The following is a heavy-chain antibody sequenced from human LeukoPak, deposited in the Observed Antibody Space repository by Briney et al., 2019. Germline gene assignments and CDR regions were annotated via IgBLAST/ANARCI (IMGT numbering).Heavy chain of an antibody. CDR3: AHLGAYYYYGMDV. Sequence: GGSLRLSCAASGFTFDDYAMHWVRQAPGKGLEWVSGITWNRDNIGYGDSVKGRFTISRDNVKNVLYLQMTSLRPEDTALYYCAHLGAYYYYGMDVWGQGTTVTVSS. D-gene: IGHD1-26*01. J-gene: IGHJ6*02. CDR2: ITWNRDNI. V-gene: IGHV3-9*01. CDR1: GFTFDDYA.